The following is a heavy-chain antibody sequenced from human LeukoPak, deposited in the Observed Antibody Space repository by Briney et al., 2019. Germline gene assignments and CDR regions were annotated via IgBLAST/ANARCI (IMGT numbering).Heavy chain of an antibody. V-gene: IGHV3-30*14. Sequence: GGSLRLSCAASRFPFRSYAMNWVRQAPGKGLEWLAGISYDGTNENSADFVKGRFTISRDNSKNTLYLQMNSLRAEDTAVYYCARGAGYNYPYYFDYWGQGTLVTVSS. CDR3: ARGAGYNYPYYFDY. CDR1: RFPFRSYA. D-gene: IGHD5-24*01. J-gene: IGHJ4*02. CDR2: ISYDGTNE.